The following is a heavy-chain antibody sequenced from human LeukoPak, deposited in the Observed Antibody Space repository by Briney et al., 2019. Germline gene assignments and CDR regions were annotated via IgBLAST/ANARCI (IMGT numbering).Heavy chain of an antibody. CDR1: GYSFTGYW. J-gene: IGHJ3*02. D-gene: IGHD5-18*01. CDR3: ARLEDTAMVTWAFDI. V-gene: IGHV5-51*01. Sequence: GESLKISCKGSGYSFTGYWIGWVRQMPGKGLECMGIIYPGDSNTRYSPSFQGQVTISADKSISTAYLQWSSLKASDTAMYYCARLEDTAMVTWAFDIWGQGTMVTVSS. CDR2: IYPGDSNT.